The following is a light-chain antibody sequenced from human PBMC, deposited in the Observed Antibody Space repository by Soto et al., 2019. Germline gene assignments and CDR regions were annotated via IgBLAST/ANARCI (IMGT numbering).Light chain of an antibody. J-gene: IGLJ1*01. CDR1: SSDVGGYNY. CDR2: DVS. V-gene: IGLV2-14*01. Sequence: ALTQPASVSGSPGQSITISCTGTSSDVGGYNYVSWYQQHPGKAPKFMIYDVSNRPSGVSNRFSGSKSGNTASLTISGLQAEDEADYYCSSYTSSSTLYVFGTGTKVTVL. CDR3: SSYTSSSTLYV.